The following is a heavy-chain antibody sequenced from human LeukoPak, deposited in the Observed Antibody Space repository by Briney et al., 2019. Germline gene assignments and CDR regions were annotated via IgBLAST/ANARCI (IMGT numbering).Heavy chain of an antibody. J-gene: IGHJ4*02. CDR1: GFTFSIYN. CDR3: AKGLAIAAAFFGY. D-gene: IGHD6-13*01. CDR2: ISFDGNQE. V-gene: IGHV3-30*18. Sequence: GGSLRLSCAASGFTFSIYNMNWVRQAPGKGLEWVAVISFDGNQEYYPDSVKGRFTISRDNSKNTLYLQMNGLKTEDTAVYYCAKGLAIAAAFFGYWGQGTLVTVSS.